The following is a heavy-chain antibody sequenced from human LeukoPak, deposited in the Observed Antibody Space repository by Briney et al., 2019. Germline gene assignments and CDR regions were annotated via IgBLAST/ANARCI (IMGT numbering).Heavy chain of an antibody. V-gene: IGHV4-34*01. CDR1: GASFSDYY. Sequence: LETLSLTCTVYGASFSDYYWSWIRQPPGKGLEWIGEINRSGGTNYNPSLRSRVTISIDTSKSQFSLNLSAATAADTAVYYCSADHYWGQGTLVTVSS. CDR2: INRSGGT. CDR3: SADHY. J-gene: IGHJ4*02.